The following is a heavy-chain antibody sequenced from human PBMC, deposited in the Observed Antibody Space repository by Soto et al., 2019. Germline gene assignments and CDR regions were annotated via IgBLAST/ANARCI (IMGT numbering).Heavy chain of an antibody. Sequence: GGSLRLSCAVSGVTVGSSYMSWVGQAPGKGLEWVSVMYSGGSTYYAESVKGRFSISRDISNNTLYLQMNSLRVDDTAVYFCVKEDDGTLTPSVEKWGQGTLVTVSS. V-gene: IGHV3-53*01. D-gene: IGHD6-13*01. CDR1: GVTVGSSY. J-gene: IGHJ4*02. CDR2: MYSGGST. CDR3: VKEDDGTLTPSVEK.